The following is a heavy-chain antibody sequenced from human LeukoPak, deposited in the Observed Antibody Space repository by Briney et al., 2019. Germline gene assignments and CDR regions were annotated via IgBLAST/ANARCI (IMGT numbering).Heavy chain of an antibody. J-gene: IGHJ3*02. Sequence: GGSLRLSCAASGFTVSSNYMSWVRQAPGKGLECVSVIYSGGSTYYADSVKGRFTISRDNSKNTLYLQMNSLRAEDTAVYYCARGIVGALDAFDIWGQGTMVTVSS. CDR3: ARGIVGALDAFDI. D-gene: IGHD1-26*01. CDR2: IYSGGST. CDR1: GFTVSSNY. V-gene: IGHV3-66*01.